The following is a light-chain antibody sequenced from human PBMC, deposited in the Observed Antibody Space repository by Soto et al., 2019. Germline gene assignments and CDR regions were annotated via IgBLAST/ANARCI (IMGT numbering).Light chain of an antibody. J-gene: IGKJ1*01. CDR2: DAS. CDR3: QHYHIQWT. V-gene: IGKV1-5*01. Sequence: DIQMTQSPSTLSVSVGDRVTLTCRASQSIDNWLAWYQQKPGKAPKLLIYDASSWESGVPSRFSGSGSGTEFTLTISSLQPDDFATYYCQHYHIQWTFGQGTKVEI. CDR1: QSIDNW.